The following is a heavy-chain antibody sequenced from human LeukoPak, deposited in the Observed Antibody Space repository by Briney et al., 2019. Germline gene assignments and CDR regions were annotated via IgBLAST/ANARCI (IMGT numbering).Heavy chain of an antibody. CDR2: VDPEDGET. Sequence: ASVKISCKVSGYTFTDYYMHWVQQAPGKGLEWMGLVDPEDGETIYAEKFQGRVTITADTSTDTAYMELSSLRSEDTAVYYCARNRLEAYGDYGYFDYWGQGTLVTVSS. CDR3: ARNRLEAYGDYGYFDY. CDR1: GYTFTDYY. J-gene: IGHJ4*02. D-gene: IGHD4-17*01. V-gene: IGHV1-69-2*01.